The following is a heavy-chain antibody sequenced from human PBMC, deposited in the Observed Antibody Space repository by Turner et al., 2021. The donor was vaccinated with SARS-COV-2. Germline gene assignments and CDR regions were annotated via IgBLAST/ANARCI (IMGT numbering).Heavy chain of an antibody. CDR1: GFTFDDFA. CDR3: AKDIGSGYGDYFDY. J-gene: IGHJ4*02. CDR2: ISWNSGSI. Sequence: EVQLVESGGGLVQPGRSLRLSCAASGFTFDDFAMHWVRQAPGKGLEWGSGISWNSGSIGYADSVKGRFTISRDNAKNSLYLQMNSLRAEDTALYYCAKDIGSGYGDYFDYWGQGTLVTVSS. D-gene: IGHD4-17*01. V-gene: IGHV3-9*01.